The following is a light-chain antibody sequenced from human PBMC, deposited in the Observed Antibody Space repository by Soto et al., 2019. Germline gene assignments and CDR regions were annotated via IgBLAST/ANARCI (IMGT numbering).Light chain of an antibody. CDR1: QGIRRE. CDR3: LQDFSYPRT. V-gene: IGKV1-6*01. J-gene: IGKJ1*01. CDR2: GAS. Sequence: AVQLTQSPSSLSASVGDTVSITCRASQGIRRELGWYQQKPGKAPKLLIYGASTLQSGVPSRFSGSGSRTDFTLTISSLQPEDFATYFCLQDFSYPRTFGQGTKVEI.